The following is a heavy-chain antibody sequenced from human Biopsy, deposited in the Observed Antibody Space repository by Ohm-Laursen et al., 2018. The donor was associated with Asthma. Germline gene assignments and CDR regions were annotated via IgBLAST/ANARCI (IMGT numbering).Heavy chain of an antibody. Sequence: SLRLSCSASGFSFSNFAIHWVRQAPGKGLEWVGVISKDASTQDYADSVKGRFTMAGDNSKNTLDLQMNSLREEDTAVYYCVRDGTDDAFDIWGQGTVVSVSS. CDR2: ISKDASTQ. V-gene: IGHV3-30*01. J-gene: IGHJ3*02. D-gene: IGHD1-1*01. CDR1: GFSFSNFA. CDR3: VRDGTDDAFDI.